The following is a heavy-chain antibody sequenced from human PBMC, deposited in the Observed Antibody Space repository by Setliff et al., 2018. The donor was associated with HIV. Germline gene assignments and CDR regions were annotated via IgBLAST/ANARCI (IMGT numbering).Heavy chain of an antibody. CDR1: GFTVSSNY. V-gene: IGHV3-66*02. J-gene: IGHJ6*04. CDR3: AREDPPADFHFLSGRLAD. Sequence: GGSLRLSCAASGFTVSSNYMSWVRQAPGKGLEWVSVIYIDGSTYYADSVRGRFTISRDNYKNTLYLQMKSLRAEDTAVYYCAREDPPADFHFLSGRLADWGKGTTVTVSS. D-gene: IGHD3-3*02. CDR2: IYIDGST.